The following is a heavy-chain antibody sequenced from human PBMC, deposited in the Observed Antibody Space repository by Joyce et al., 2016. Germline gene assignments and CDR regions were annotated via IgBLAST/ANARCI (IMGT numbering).Heavy chain of an antibody. CDR1: GFIFSDYR. Sequence: EVRLVESGGGLVGPGGSLRLSCTASGFIFSDYRMTWARQAPGKGPEFLSFIDSADNIVHGADSVKGRSTVSRDNAKKSLDMQINDLRVEDTAVYYCARGGDGWFDYWGRGTLVIVSS. V-gene: IGHV3-48*01. CDR2: IDSADNIV. D-gene: IGHD6-25*01. CDR3: ARGGDGWFDY. J-gene: IGHJ5*01.